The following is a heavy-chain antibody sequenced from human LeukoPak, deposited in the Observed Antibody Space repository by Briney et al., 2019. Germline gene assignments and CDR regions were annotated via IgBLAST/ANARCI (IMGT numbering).Heavy chain of an antibody. Sequence: GASVKVSCKASGFTXTSSAMQWVRQARGQRLEWIGWIVVGSGNTNYAQKFLKRVTITRDMSTGTAYMELSSLRSEDTAVYYCAAGTVAVTGLSAFDIWGQGTMVTVSS. J-gene: IGHJ3*02. CDR2: IVVGSGNT. V-gene: IGHV1-58*02. CDR1: GFTXTSSA. D-gene: IGHD6-19*01. CDR3: AAGTVAVTGLSAFDI.